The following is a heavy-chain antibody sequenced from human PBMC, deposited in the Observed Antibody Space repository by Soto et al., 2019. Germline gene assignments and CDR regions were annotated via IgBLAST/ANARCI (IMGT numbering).Heavy chain of an antibody. D-gene: IGHD1-1*01. CDR2: ISWNSGSI. V-gene: IGHV3-9*01. J-gene: IGHJ6*02. CDR1: GFTFDDYA. CDR3: AKDMSLDPQVYYYGMDV. Sequence: GGSLRLSCAASGFTFDDYAMHWVRQAPGKGLEWVSGISWNSGSIGYADSVKGRFTISRDKAKNSLYLQMNSLRAEDTALYYCAKDMSLDPQVYYYGMDVWGQGTTVTVSS.